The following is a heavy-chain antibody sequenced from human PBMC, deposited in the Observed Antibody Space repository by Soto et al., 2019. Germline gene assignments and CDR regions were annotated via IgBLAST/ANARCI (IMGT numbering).Heavy chain of an antibody. J-gene: IGHJ2*01. CDR1: GFTFSSYA. Sequence: GGSLRLSCAASGFTFSSYAMSWVRQAPGKGLEWVSAISGSGSGTTTYYADSVKGRFTISRDNSKNTLYLQMHSLRAEDTALYYCAKDTVGAPVFWYFDLWGRGTLVTVSS. D-gene: IGHD1-26*01. CDR2: ISGSGSGTTT. CDR3: AKDTVGAPVFWYFDL. V-gene: IGHV3-23*01.